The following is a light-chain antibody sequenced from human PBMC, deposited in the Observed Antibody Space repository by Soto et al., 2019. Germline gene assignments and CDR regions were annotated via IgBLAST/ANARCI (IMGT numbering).Light chain of an antibody. CDR2: KAS. CDR1: QSISSW. CDR3: QQYNGDPWK. V-gene: IGKV1-5*03. J-gene: IGKJ1*01. Sequence: DIQMTQSPSTLSASVGDRVTITCRASQSISSWLAWYQQKPGKAPKLLIYKASSLESGVPSRFSGSGSGTEFTLTISSLQPDDFATYYCQQYNGDPWKFGQGTKVESK.